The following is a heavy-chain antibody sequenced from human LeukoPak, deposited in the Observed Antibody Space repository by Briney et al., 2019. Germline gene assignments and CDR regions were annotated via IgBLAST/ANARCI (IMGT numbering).Heavy chain of an antibody. V-gene: IGHV3-30*18. Sequence: GGSLRLSCAASGFTFSTYWMTWVRQAPGKGLEWVAVISYDGSNKYYADSVKGRFTISRDNSENTLYLQMNSLRAEDTAMYYCAKDHLTGYDILTGYYYYYYMDVWGKGTTVTVSS. CDR1: GFTFSTYW. D-gene: IGHD3-9*01. CDR2: ISYDGSNK. J-gene: IGHJ6*03. CDR3: AKDHLTGYDILTGYYYYYYMDV.